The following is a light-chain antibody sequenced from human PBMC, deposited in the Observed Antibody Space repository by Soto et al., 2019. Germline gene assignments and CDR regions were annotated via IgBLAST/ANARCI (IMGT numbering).Light chain of an antibody. V-gene: IGKV3D-15*01. CDR3: QQYNNWPPGT. CDR2: GAS. CDR1: QSVSSN. Sequence: EIVMTQSPATLSVSPGERATLSCRASQSVSSNLAWYQQKPGQAPRLLIYGASIRATGSPARFSGSGSGTEVTLTNSSLQSEDFAVYYCQQYNNWPPGTFGGGTKVEIK. J-gene: IGKJ4*01.